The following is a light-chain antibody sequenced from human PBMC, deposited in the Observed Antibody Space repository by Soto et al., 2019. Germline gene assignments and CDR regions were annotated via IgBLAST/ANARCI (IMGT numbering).Light chain of an antibody. Sequence: QSVLTQPASVSGSPGQSITISCTGTTSDVGSYNSVSWYQQYPGKAPKLMIHDVSNRPSGVSNRFSGSKSGNTASLTISGLQAEDEADYYCSSYTSSSSYVFGRGTKLTV. CDR2: DVS. V-gene: IGLV2-14*01. CDR3: SSYTSSSSYV. J-gene: IGLJ1*01. CDR1: TSDVGSYNS.